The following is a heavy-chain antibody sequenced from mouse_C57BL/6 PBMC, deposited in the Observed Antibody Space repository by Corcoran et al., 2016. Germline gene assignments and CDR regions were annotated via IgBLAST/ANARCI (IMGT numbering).Heavy chain of an antibody. CDR2: INNYSGVP. V-gene: IGHV9-3*01. J-gene: IGHJ2*01. D-gene: IGHD1-1*02. Sequence: QIQLVQSGPELKKPGATVKISCKASGYTFTTSGMRWVNQAPGKGLKWMGWINNYSGVPTYADDFKGRFAFSLETSASTAYLQINNLKNEDTATYFCARYGSYCDYWGQGTTLTVSS. CDR1: GYTFTTSG. CDR3: ARYGSYCDY.